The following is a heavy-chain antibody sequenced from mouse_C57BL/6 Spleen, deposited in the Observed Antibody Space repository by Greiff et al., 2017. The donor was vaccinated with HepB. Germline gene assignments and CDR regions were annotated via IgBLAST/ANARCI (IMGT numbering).Heavy chain of an antibody. CDR1: GFTFHTYA. J-gene: IGHJ4*01. CDR2: IRSKSSNYAT. CDR3: VRDDPYGSSYDAMDY. D-gene: IGHD1-1*01. V-gene: IGHV10-3*01. Sequence: DVKLVESGGGLVQPKGSLKLSCAASGFTFHTYAMHWVRQAPGKGLEWVARIRSKSSNYATYYADSVKDRFTISRDDSQSMLYLQMNNLKTEDTAMYYCVRDDPYGSSYDAMDYWGQGTSVTVSS.